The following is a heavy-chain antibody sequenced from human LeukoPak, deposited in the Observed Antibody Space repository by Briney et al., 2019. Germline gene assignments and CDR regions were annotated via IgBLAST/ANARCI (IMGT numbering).Heavy chain of an antibody. V-gene: IGHV3-23*01. CDR2: ISGSGGST. Sequence: GGSLRLSCAASGFTFSSYGMSWVRQAPGKGLEWVSAISGSGGSTYYADSVKGRFTISRDNAKNSLYLQMNSLRAEDTAVYYCARAADYGDYDNYWGQGTLVTVSS. D-gene: IGHD4-17*01. CDR3: ARAADYGDYDNY. CDR1: GFTFSSYG. J-gene: IGHJ4*02.